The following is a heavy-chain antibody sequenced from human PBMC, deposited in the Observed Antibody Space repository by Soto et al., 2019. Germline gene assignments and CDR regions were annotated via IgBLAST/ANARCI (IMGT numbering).Heavy chain of an antibody. Sequence: EVQLVESGGGXVQPGGSLRLSCAASGFTFSSCSMNWVRQAPGKGLEWVSYISSSSSTIYYADSVKGRFTISRDNAKNSLYLQMHSLRDGDTAVYYCARVKVVTATDFWGQGTLVTVSS. J-gene: IGHJ4*02. CDR2: ISSSSSTI. D-gene: IGHD2-21*02. CDR1: GFTFSSCS. CDR3: ARVKVVTATDF. V-gene: IGHV3-48*02.